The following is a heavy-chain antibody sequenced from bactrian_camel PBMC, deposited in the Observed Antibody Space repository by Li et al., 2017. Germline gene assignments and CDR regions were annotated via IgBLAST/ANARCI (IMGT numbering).Heavy chain of an antibody. Sequence: VQLVESGGGLVQPGGSLKLSCAVSGFTFSNYAMSWVRQVPGKGLEWVSVINRGSTTTYYADSVKGRFTISRDNAKNTLYLQMNSLKPEDMAVYYCMARDAVVAGEFWGQGTQVTVS. D-gene: IGHD6*01. J-gene: IGHJ4*01. CDR1: GFTFSNYA. CDR2: INRGSTTT. V-gene: IGHV3S31*01. CDR3: MARDAVVAGEF.